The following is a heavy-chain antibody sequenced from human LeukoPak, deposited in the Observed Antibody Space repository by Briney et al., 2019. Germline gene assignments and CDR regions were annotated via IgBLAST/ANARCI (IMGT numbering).Heavy chain of an antibody. Sequence: ASVKVSCKASGYTFTSYDINWVRQATGQGLEWMGWMNPNSGNTGYAQKFQGRVTITRNTSISTAYMELSSLRSEDTAVYYCARVEKRGIAARGSFDYWGQETLVTVSS. J-gene: IGHJ4*02. D-gene: IGHD6-13*01. V-gene: IGHV1-8*03. CDR3: ARVEKRGIAARGSFDY. CDR1: GYTFTSYD. CDR2: MNPNSGNT.